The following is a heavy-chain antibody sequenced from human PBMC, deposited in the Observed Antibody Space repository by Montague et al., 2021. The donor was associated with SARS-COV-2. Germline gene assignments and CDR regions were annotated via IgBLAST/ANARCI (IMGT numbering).Heavy chain of an antibody. Sequence: SLRLSCAASGFSFSSYWMSWARQAPGKGLEWVANIKQDGSEKYYVDSVKGRFTISRDNAKHSLYLQMSSLRAEDTAVYYCARVPSSSWYFEYWGQGTLVTVSS. J-gene: IGHJ4*02. CDR3: ARVPSSSWYFEY. CDR1: GFSFSSYW. CDR2: IKQDGSEK. V-gene: IGHV3-7*01. D-gene: IGHD6-13*01.